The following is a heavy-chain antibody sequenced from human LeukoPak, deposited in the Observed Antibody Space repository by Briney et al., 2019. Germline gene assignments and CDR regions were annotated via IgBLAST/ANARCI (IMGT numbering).Heavy chain of an antibody. V-gene: IGHV3-20*04. CDR2: INWNGGST. Sequence: GGSLRLSCAASGFTFDDYGMSSVRQAPGKGLEWVSGINWNGGSTGYADSVKGRFTISRDNAKNSLYLQMNSLRAEDTALYYCARDSDQLYYFDYWGQGTLVTVSS. CDR3: ARDSDQLYYFDY. CDR1: GFTFDDYG. J-gene: IGHJ4*02. D-gene: IGHD2-2*01.